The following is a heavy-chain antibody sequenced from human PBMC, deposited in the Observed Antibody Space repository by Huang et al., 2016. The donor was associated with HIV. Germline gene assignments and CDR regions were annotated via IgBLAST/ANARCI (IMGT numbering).Heavy chain of an antibody. CDR2: INHSECT. CDR3: ARGQGGYYYYYMDV. V-gene: IGHV4-34*01. CDR1: GGSFAGYY. J-gene: IGHJ6*03. Sequence: QVQLQQWGAGLLRPSETLSLTCAVYGGSFAGYYGTWIRQPPGKGLEWIGEINHSECTNYNPSLKSRVTNSVDTSRNRFSLTLTSVTAADTAVYYCARGQGGYYYYYMDVWGKGTTVTVSS.